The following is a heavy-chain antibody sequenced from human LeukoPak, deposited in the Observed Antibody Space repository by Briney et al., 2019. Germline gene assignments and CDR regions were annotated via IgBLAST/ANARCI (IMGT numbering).Heavy chain of an antibody. D-gene: IGHD5-12*01. V-gene: IGHV4-34*01. J-gene: IGHJ4*02. CDR3: ARIRGYSGSLPIY. Sequence: PSETLSLTCAVYGGSFSGYYWSWIRQPPGKGLEWIGEINHSGSTNYNPSLKSRVTISVDTSKNQFSLKLSSVTAADTAVYYCARIRGYSGSLPIYWGQGTLVTVSS. CDR2: INHSGST. CDR1: GGSFSGYY.